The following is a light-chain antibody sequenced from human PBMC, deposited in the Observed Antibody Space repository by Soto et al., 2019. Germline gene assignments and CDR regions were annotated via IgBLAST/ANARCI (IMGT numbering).Light chain of an antibody. CDR2: INSDGSF. CDR1: SGHSTYT. CDR3: QTWDTAIRV. V-gene: IGLV4-69*01. Sequence: QLVLTQSPSASASLGASVKLSCILTSGHSTYTIAWHQQQPEKGPRFLMKINSDGSFSKGDGIPDRFSGSSSGAERYLTISSLQSEDEADYYCQTWDTAIRVFGGGTKLTVL. J-gene: IGLJ3*02.